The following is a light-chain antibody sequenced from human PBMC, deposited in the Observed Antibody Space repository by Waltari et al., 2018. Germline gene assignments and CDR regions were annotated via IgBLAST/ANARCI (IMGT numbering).Light chain of an antibody. Sequence: QAALTQPRSVSGSPGQSVTISCTGTSSDIGGYNYVSWYQQHSGTAPKLMIYEVNKRPSGVSDRFSGSKSGNTASLTISGLQAEDEADYYCSSNGGSNTLLFGGGTRLTVL. V-gene: IGLV2-11*01. CDR3: SSNGGSNTLL. J-gene: IGLJ2*01. CDR1: SSDIGGYNY. CDR2: EVN.